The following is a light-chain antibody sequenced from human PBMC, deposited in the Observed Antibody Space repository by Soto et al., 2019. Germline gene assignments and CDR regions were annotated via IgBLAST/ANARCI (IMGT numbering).Light chain of an antibody. CDR2: GAS. CDR3: QQYGSSPRT. Sequence: TQSPSSLSASVGDKVTITCRASQGINNDLAWYQQKPGQAPRLLIYGASKRATGIPDRFSGSGSGTDFTLTISRLEPEDFAVYCCQQYGSSPRTFGQGTKVEIK. CDR1: QGINND. V-gene: IGKV3-20*01. J-gene: IGKJ1*01.